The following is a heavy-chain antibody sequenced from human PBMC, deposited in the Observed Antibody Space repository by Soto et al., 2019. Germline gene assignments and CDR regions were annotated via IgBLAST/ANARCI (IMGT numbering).Heavy chain of an antibody. Sequence: GGSLRLSCAASGFTFSSYAMSWVRQAPGKGLEWVSAISGSGGSTYYADSVKGRFTISRDNSKNTLYLQMNSLRAEDTAVYYCAEPYSSSWYADYWGQGPLVTVYS. CDR1: GFTFSSYA. J-gene: IGHJ4*02. D-gene: IGHD6-13*01. CDR2: ISGSGGST. CDR3: AEPYSSSWYADY. V-gene: IGHV3-23*01.